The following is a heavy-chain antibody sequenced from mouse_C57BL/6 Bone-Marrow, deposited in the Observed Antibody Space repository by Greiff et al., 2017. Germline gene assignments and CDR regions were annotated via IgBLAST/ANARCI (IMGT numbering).Heavy chain of an antibody. CDR3: TREGLLLRYYLDY. J-gene: IGHJ2*01. Sequence: EVQLQQSGPELVRPGASVKISCKASGYSFTDYNMNWVKQSNGKSLEWIGVINPNCGTTSYNQKFKGKATLTVDQSSSTAYMPLNSLTSEASAVYYGTREGLLLRYYLDYWGQGTTLTVSS. CDR2: INPNCGTT. V-gene: IGHV1-39*01. CDR1: GYSFTDYN. D-gene: IGHD1-1*01.